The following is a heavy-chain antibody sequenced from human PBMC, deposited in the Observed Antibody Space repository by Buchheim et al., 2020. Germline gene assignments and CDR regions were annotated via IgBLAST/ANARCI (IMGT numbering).Heavy chain of an antibody. CDR2: IWYDGSNK. CDR3: ARKGVDGWYYYYMDV. J-gene: IGHJ6*03. Sequence: QVQLVESGGGVVQPGRSLRLSCAASGFTFSSYGMHWVRQAPGKGLEWVAVIWYDGSNKYYADSVKGRFTISRDNSKNTLYLQMNSLRAEDTAVYYCARKGVDGWYYYYMDVWGKGP. CDR1: GFTFSSYG. V-gene: IGHV3-33*01. D-gene: IGHD5-24*01.